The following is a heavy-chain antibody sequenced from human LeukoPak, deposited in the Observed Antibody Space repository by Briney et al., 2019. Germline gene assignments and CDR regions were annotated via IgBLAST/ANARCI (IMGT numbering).Heavy chain of an antibody. CDR2: ITSISDGT. D-gene: IGHD3-10*01. V-gene: IGHV3-23*01. CDR1: GFTFNIYA. CDR3: VKDRPNYFGWNGHYYTRNGDS. J-gene: IGHJ5*01. Sequence: GGSLRLSCAASGFTFNIYAMSWVRQAPGEGLEWVPSITSISDGTFYADSVKGRFTISRDNSKSTLYLQMNSLRAEDTALYYCVKDRPNYFGWNGHYYTRNGDSWGQGTLVTVSS.